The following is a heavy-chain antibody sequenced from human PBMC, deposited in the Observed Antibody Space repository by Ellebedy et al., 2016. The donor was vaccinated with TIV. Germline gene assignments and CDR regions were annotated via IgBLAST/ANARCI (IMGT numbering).Heavy chain of an antibody. D-gene: IGHD6-13*01. CDR3: ARALTRGYSSSTYDY. CDR1: GFTFSSYG. CDR2: IWYDGSNK. V-gene: IGHV3-33*01. Sequence: PGGSLRLSCAASGFTFSSYGMHWVRQAPGKGLEWVAVIWYDGSNKYYADSVKGRLTISRDNAKNSLYLQMNSLRAEDTAVYYCARALTRGYSSSTYDYWGQGTLVTVSS. J-gene: IGHJ4*02.